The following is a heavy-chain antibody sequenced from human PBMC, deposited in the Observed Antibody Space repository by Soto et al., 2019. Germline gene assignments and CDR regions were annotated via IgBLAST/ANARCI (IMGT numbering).Heavy chain of an antibody. CDR3: AREAYSTGPYNWFDP. J-gene: IGHJ5*02. V-gene: IGHV4-59*01. D-gene: IGHD6-19*01. CDR1: CGSISSYY. CDR2: IYYSGST. Sequence: SDTLSLPFTVSCGSISSYYWSWIRQPPGKGLEWIGYIYYSGSTNYNPSLKSRVTISVDTSKNQFSLKLSSVTAADTAVYYCAREAYSTGPYNWFDPWGQGTLVTVSS.